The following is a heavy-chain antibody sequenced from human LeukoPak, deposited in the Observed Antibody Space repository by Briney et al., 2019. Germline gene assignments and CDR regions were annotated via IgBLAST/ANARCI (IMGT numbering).Heavy chain of an antibody. CDR3: ARVETRGAFDI. Sequence: SETLSLTCAVSGYSISSGYHWGWIRQPPGKGLEWIASMYHSGSTYYNPSLKSRVTISVDTSKNHFSLKLSSVTAADTAVYYCARVETRGAFDIWGQGTMVTVSS. J-gene: IGHJ3*02. CDR1: GYSISSGYH. CDR2: MYHSGST. D-gene: IGHD5-18*01. V-gene: IGHV4-38-2*01.